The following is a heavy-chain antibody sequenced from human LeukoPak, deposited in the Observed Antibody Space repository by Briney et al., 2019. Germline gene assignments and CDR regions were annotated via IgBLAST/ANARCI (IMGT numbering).Heavy chain of an antibody. J-gene: IGHJ4*02. CDR1: GFTFGDYA. CDR3: TRDQTPYY. CDR2: IRSKVYGGTP. Sequence: GGSLRLSCKASGFTFGDYAMTWVRLTPGKGLEWVGFIRSKVYGGTPEYAASVKGRFTISRDDSKGIAYLQMNSLKTEDTAVYYCTRDQTPYYWGQGTLVTVSS. V-gene: IGHV3-49*04.